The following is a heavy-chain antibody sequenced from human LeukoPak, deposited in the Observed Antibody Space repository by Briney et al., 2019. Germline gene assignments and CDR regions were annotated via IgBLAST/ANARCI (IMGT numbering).Heavy chain of an antibody. CDR2: ISGSATST. D-gene: IGHD1-26*01. V-gene: IGHV3-23*01. Sequence: PGGSLRLSCAASGFTFSSYATSWVRQAPGKGLEWVSAISGSATSTYYADSVKGRFTISRDNSENTLYLQMNSLRAEDTAVYYCAKDGSWELRNFDYWGQGTLVTVSS. CDR3: AKDGSWELRNFDY. J-gene: IGHJ4*02. CDR1: GFTFSSYA.